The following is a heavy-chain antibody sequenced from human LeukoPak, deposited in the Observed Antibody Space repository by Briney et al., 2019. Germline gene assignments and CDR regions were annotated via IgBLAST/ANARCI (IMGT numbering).Heavy chain of an antibody. CDR1: GVSISSSNSY. D-gene: IGHD2-15*01. V-gene: IGHV3-23*01. CDR3: ARRDIVVVVSASDY. J-gene: IGHJ4*02. Sequence: ETLSLTCTVSGVSISSSNSYWGWIRQPPGKGLEWVSGITASGDRTFYGDSVRGRFTMSRDNSKNTVYLQMNSLRVDDTAVYYCARRDIVVVVSASDYWGQGTLITVSS. CDR2: ITASGDRT.